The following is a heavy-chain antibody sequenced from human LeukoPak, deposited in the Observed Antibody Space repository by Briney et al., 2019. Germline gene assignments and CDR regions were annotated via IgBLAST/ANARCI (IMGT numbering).Heavy chain of an antibody. J-gene: IGHJ4*02. CDR3: ARHKALGDYVWGSYRFTGYFDY. Sequence: SETLSLTCTVSGGSISSSSYSWGWIRQPPGKGLEWIGSIYYSGSTYYNPSLKSRVTISVDTSKNQFSLKLSSVTAADTAVYYCARHKALGDYVWGSYRFTGYFDYWGQGTLVTVSS. V-gene: IGHV4-39*01. D-gene: IGHD3-16*02. CDR1: GGSISSSSYS. CDR2: IYYSGST.